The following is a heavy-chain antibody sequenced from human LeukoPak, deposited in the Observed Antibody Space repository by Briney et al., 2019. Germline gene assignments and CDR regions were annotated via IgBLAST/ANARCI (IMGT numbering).Heavy chain of an antibody. V-gene: IGHV4-59*12. CDR3: GRNYYDSSGYYLEG. D-gene: IGHD3-22*01. J-gene: IGHJ4*02. CDR1: GGSISSYY. Sequence: SETLSLTCTVSGGSISSYYWSWIRQPPGKGLEWIGYIYYSGSTNYNPSLKSRVTISVDTSKNQFSLKLSSVTAADTAVYYCGRNYYDSSGYYLEGWGQGTLVTVSS. CDR2: IYYSGST.